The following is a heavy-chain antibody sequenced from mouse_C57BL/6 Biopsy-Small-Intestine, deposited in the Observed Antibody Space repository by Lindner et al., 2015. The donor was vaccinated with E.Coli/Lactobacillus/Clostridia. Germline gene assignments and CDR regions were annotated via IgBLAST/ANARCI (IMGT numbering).Heavy chain of an antibody. Sequence: VQLQESGAEVARLGASVKLSCKASGYTFTSYGISWVKQGIGQGLEWIGEIYPRSGDTYYNEKFKGKATLTADKSSSTAYMELRSLTSEDSAVYFCARRGISGYVYFDYWGQGTTLTVSS. CDR1: GYTFTSYG. V-gene: IGHV1-81*01. D-gene: IGHD3-2*02. CDR3: ARRGISGYVYFDY. J-gene: IGHJ2*01. CDR2: IYPRSGDT.